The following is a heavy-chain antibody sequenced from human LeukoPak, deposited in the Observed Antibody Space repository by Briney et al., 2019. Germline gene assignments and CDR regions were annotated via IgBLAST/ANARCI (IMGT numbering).Heavy chain of an antibody. V-gene: IGHV3-21*01. CDR3: ATLRLGELFRVNDAFDI. J-gene: IGHJ3*02. Sequence: GGSLRLSCAASGFTFSSYSMNWVRQAPGKGLEWVSSISSSSSYIYYADSVKGRFTISRDNAKNSLYLQMNSLRAEDTAVYYCATLRLGELFRVNDAFDIWGQGTMVTVSS. CDR1: GFTFSSYS. CDR2: ISSSSSYI. D-gene: IGHD3-16*01.